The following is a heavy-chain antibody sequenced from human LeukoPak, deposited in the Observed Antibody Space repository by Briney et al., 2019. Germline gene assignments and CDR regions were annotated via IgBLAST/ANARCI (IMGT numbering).Heavy chain of an antibody. Sequence: PSETLSLTCTISGGSIGPFFWTWIRQSAGKGLECIGRVSASWKSYYNPSLKSRLTMSLDESKNQFSLRPNSVTAADTAVYYCARGLRVAVAGYYFDSWGQGILVTVPS. J-gene: IGHJ4*02. CDR2: VSASWKS. V-gene: IGHV4-4*07. D-gene: IGHD6-19*01. CDR1: GGSIGPFF. CDR3: ARGLRVAVAGYYFDS.